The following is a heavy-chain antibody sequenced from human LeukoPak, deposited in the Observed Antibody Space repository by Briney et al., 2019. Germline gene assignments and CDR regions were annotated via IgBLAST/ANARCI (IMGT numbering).Heavy chain of an antibody. CDR2: IIPILGIA. CDR3: ARAPGYSYGPFDY. Sequence: SVKVSCKASGGTFSSYTISWVRQAPGQGLEWMGRIIPILGIANYAQKFQGRVTITADKSTSTAYIELSSLRSEDTAVYYCARAPGYSYGPFDYWGQGTLVTVSS. V-gene: IGHV1-69*02. CDR1: GGTFSSYT. J-gene: IGHJ4*02. D-gene: IGHD5-18*01.